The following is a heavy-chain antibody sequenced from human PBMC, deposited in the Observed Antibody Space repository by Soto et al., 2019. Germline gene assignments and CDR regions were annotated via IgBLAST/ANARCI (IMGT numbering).Heavy chain of an antibody. V-gene: IGHV4-34*01. J-gene: IGHJ4*02. D-gene: IGHD5-18*01. CDR1: GGSFSGYY. CDR2: INHSGST. Sequence: SEPLSRTCAVYGGSFSGYYWSWIRHPPGKGLEWIGEINHSGSTNYNPSLKSRVTISVDTSKNQFSLKLSSVTAADTAVYYCARAAQLWFSLPDYFDYWGQGTLVTVSS. CDR3: ARAAQLWFSLPDYFDY.